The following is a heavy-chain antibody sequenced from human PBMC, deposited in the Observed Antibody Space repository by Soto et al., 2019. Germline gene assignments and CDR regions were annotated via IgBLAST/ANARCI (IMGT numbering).Heavy chain of an antibody. CDR1: GGSISSYY. CDR2: IYYSGST. V-gene: IGHV4-59*01. J-gene: IGHJ4*02. D-gene: IGHD3-10*01. CDR3: ARVREDYYGSGSYYNVFHDY. Sequence: SETLSLTCTVSGGSISSYYWSWIRQPPGKGLDWIGYIYYSGSTNYNPSLKSRVTISVDTSKNQFSLKLSSVTAADTAVYYCARVREDYYGSGSYYNVFHDYWGQGTLVTVSS.